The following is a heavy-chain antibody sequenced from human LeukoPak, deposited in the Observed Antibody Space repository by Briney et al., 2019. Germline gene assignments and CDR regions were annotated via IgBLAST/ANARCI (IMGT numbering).Heavy chain of an antibody. J-gene: IGHJ4*02. D-gene: IGHD6-6*01. V-gene: IGHV3-7*01. Sequence: GGSLRLSCAASGFTFSNYWMTWVRQAPGKGLEWVANIKQDGSEQYSVDSVKGRFTISRDNAKSSLSLQMNSLSAEDTAVYYCARVRSVAGRPDYFDYWGRGTLVTVSS. CDR3: ARVRSVAGRPDYFDY. CDR1: GFTFSNYW. CDR2: IKQDGSEQ.